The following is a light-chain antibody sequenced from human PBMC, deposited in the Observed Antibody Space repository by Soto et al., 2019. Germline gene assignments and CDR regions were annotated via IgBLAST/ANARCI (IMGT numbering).Light chain of an antibody. CDR2: WAS. CDR1: QSVLYSSDKTNY. Sequence: DFVMTQSPDSLAVSLGERATINCKSSQSVLYSSDKTNYLAWYQQKPGQPPKLLIYWASTRESGVPDRFSGSGSGTDFTLTINSLQAEDVAVYYCQQYYGAPFTFGQGTKLEIK. J-gene: IGKJ2*01. V-gene: IGKV4-1*01. CDR3: QQYYGAPFT.